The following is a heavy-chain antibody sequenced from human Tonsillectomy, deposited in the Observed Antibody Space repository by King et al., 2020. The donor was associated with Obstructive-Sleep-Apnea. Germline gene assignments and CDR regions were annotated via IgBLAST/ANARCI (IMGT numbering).Heavy chain of an antibody. Sequence: VQLVESGGGLVQPGGSLRLSCAASGFTFSSYWMSWVRQAPGKGLEWVANIKQDGSEKYYVDSVKGRFTISRDNAKNSLYLQMNSLRAKDTAVYYCARDEGYYGSGSYYYYWGQGTLVTVSS. V-gene: IGHV3-7*03. CDR1: GFTFSSYW. D-gene: IGHD3-10*01. CDR3: ARDEGYYGSGSYYYY. J-gene: IGHJ4*02. CDR2: IKQDGSEK.